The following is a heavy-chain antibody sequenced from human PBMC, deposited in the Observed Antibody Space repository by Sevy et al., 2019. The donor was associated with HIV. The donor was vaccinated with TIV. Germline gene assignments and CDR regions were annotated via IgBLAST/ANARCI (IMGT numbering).Heavy chain of an antibody. CDR2: ISNSGRT. Sequence: SETLSLTCTVSGGSISSYYWSWIRQPPGKGLEWIGYISNSGRTNYNPSLKSRVTISIDTSKNQFSLKLSSMTAADTAGYYCARKGVSAYDDTFDPWGQGTLVTVSS. D-gene: IGHD3-3*01. CDR1: GGSISSYY. CDR3: ARKGVSAYDDTFDP. V-gene: IGHV4-59*12. J-gene: IGHJ5*02.